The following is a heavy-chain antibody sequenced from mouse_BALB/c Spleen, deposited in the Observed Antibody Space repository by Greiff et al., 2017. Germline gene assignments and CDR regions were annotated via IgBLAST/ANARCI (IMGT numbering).Heavy chain of an antibody. J-gene: IGHJ2*01. Sequence: EVKLVESGGGLVKPGGSLKLSCAASGFTFSSYAMSWVRQTPEKRLEWVASISSGGSTYYPDSVKGRFTISRDNARNILYLQMSSLRSEDTAMYYCAYYGSSYSYFDYWGQGTTLTVSS. CDR2: ISSGGST. D-gene: IGHD1-1*01. V-gene: IGHV5-6-5*01. CDR1: GFTFSSYA. CDR3: AYYGSSYSYFDY.